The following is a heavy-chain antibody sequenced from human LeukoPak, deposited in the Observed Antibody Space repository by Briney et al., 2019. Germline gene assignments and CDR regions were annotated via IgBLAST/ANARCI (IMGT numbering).Heavy chain of an antibody. J-gene: IGHJ3*02. CDR1: GGSISSNNYF. CDR2: IYYSGST. V-gene: IGHV4-39*01. CDR3: ARGGWWELEFDAFDI. Sequence: SETLSLTCTVSGGSISSNNYFWGWIRQPPGKGLEWIGSIYYSGSTYYNPSLKSRLTISVDTSKNQFSLKLSSVTAADTAVYYCARGGWWELEFDAFDIWGQGTMVTVSS. D-gene: IGHD1-26*01.